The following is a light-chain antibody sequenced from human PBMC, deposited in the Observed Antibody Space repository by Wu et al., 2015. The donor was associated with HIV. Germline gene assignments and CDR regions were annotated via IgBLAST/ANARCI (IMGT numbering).Light chain of an antibody. CDR1: QRISSSY. J-gene: IGKJ5*01. V-gene: IGKV3-20*01. Sequence: EIVMTQSPATLSVSPGQRATLSCRASQRISSSYLAWYQQKPGQAPRLLIYAASTRATGIPDRFSGSGSGTDFTLTISRLEPEDFAVYYCQQYDRSMITFGQGTRLEI. CDR2: AAS. CDR3: QQYDRSMIT.